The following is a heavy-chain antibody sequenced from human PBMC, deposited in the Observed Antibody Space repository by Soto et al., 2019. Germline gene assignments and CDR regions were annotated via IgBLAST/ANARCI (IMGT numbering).Heavy chain of an antibody. CDR1: GGSISSGDYY. CDR2: IYYSGST. Sequence: SLTCTVSGGSISSGDYYWSWIRQPQGKGLEWIGYIYYSGSTYYTPSLKSRVTISVDTSKNQFSLKLSSVTAADTAVYYCARALFGGSPSEYWGKGNLVTVSS. J-gene: IGHJ4*02. D-gene: IGHD3-16*01. CDR3: ARALFGGSPSEY. V-gene: IGHV4-30-4*01.